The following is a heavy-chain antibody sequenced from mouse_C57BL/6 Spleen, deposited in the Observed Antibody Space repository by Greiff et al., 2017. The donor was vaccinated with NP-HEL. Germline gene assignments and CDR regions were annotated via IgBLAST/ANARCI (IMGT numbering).Heavy chain of an antibody. CDR2: FYPGSGSI. CDR3: ARHESYYSNYYAMDY. Sequence: VKLVESGAELVKPGASVKLSCKASGYTFTEYTIHWVKQRSGQGLEWIGWFYPGSGSIKYNEKFKDKATLTADKSSSTVYMELSRLTSEDSAVYFCARHESYYSNYYAMDYWGQGTSVTVSS. V-gene: IGHV1-62-2*01. J-gene: IGHJ4*01. D-gene: IGHD2-5*01. CDR1: GYTFTEYT.